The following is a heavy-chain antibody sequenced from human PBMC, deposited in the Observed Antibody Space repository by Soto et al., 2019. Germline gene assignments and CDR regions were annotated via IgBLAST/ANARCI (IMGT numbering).Heavy chain of an antibody. CDR2: XWYDASNK. V-gene: IGHV3-33*01. CDR1: GFTFSSYG. CDR3: XXXXXXXXXXXXXXGGFDY. J-gene: IGHJ4*02. Sequence: QVQLVESGGGVVQPGRSLRLSCAASGFTFSSYGMHWVRXXXXXXXXXXXXXWYDASNKYYADSVKGRFTISRDNSKXXXXXXXXXXXXXXXXXXXXXXXXXXXXXXXXXXGGFDYWGQGTLVTVSS. D-gene: IGHD3-16*01.